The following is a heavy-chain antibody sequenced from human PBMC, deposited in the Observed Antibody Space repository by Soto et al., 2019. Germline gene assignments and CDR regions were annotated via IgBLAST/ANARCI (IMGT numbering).Heavy chain of an antibody. J-gene: IGHJ4*02. Sequence: EVQLVESGGGLVQPGGALKLSCAASGVTFSGSAMQWVRQAFGKGPEGVGRIRSKANSYATAYAASVKGRFTISRDDSKNTAYLQMNSLKTEDTAVYYCTRQQYSSSSVVDYWGQGTLVTVSS. CDR2: IRSKANSYAT. V-gene: IGHV3-73*02. D-gene: IGHD6-6*01. CDR3: TRQQYSSSSVVDY. CDR1: GVTFSGSA.